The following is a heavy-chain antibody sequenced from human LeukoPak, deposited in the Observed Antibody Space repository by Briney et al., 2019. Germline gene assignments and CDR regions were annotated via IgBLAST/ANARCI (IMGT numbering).Heavy chain of an antibody. D-gene: IGHD1-26*01. CDR1: GFTFSDYY. Sequence: GGSLRLSCAASGFTFSDYYMSWIRQAPGKGLEWVSYISSSGSTIYYADSVKGRFTISRDNAKNSLYLQMNSLRAEDTAVYYCAKDLTVGATGCDYWGQGTLATVSS. CDR2: ISSSGSTI. J-gene: IGHJ4*02. CDR3: AKDLTVGATGCDY. V-gene: IGHV3-11*01.